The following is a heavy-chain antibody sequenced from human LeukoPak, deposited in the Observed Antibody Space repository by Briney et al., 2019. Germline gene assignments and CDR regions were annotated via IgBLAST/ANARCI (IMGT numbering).Heavy chain of an antibody. CDR2: IYYSGST. J-gene: IGHJ6*02. CDR3: ARYDTTYGMDV. V-gene: IGHV4-59*01. D-gene: IGHD3-9*01. CDR1: GGSISSYY. Sequence: SETLSLTCTVSGGSISSYYWSWIRQPPGKGLEWIGYIYYSGSTNYNPSLKSRVTISVDTSKNQFSLKLSSVTAADTAVYYCARYDTTYGMDVWGQGTTVTVSS.